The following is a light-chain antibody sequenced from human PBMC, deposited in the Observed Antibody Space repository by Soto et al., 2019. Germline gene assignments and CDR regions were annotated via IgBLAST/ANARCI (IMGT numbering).Light chain of an antibody. CDR2: GAS. V-gene: IGKV3-15*01. CDR3: QQYNDWPPWT. Sequence: EILMTQSPATLSVSPGDRATLSCRARQSVSNNLAWYQQRPGQAPRLLIYGASTRATGIPARFSGSGSGTEFTLTISSLQSEDFAVYYCQQYNDWPPWTFGQGTKVEIK. J-gene: IGKJ1*01. CDR1: QSVSNN.